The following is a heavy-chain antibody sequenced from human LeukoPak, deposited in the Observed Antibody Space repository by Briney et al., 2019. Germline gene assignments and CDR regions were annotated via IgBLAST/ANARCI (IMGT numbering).Heavy chain of an antibody. J-gene: IGHJ4*02. V-gene: IGHV4-59*01. CDR1: GGSISNYY. CDR3: ARAEGDYTFDY. D-gene: IGHD4-17*01. CDR2: IYNSGST. Sequence: SETLSLTCTVSGGSISNYYWGWMRQPPGKGLEWIGHIYNSGSTNYNPSLKSRVTISVDTSKNQFSLKLSSVTAADTAVCYCARAEGDYTFDYWGQGTLITVSS.